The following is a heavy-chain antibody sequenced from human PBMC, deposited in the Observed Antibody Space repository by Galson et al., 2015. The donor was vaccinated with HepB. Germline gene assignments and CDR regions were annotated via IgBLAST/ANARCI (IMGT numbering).Heavy chain of an antibody. V-gene: IGHV1-69*13. D-gene: IGHD3-10*01. J-gene: IGHJ6*02. Sequence: SVKVSCKASGGTFTNYAISWRRQAPGQGLEWVGWIITIFGTANYAQKFQGRFTITADESTNTAYVELSRLRSEDSAVYYSATVITIHGPWFGETMNGMDVWGQGTPVTVSS. CDR2: IITIFGTA. CDR1: GGTFTNYA. CDR3: ATVITIHGPWFGETMNGMDV.